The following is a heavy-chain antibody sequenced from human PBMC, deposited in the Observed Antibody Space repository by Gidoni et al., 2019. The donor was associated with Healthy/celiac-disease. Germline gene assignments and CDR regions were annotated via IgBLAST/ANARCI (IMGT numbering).Heavy chain of an antibody. CDR2: INHSGST. D-gene: IGHD6-19*01. Sequence: QVQLQQWGAGLLKPSETLSLTCAVYGGSFSGYYWSWIRQPPGKGLEWIGEINHSGSTNSNPSLKSRVTISVDTSKNQCSLKLSSVTAADTAVYYCARELAVAGYYYFDYWGQGTLVTVSS. CDR1: GGSFSGYY. J-gene: IGHJ4*02. CDR3: ARELAVAGYYYFDY. V-gene: IGHV4-34*01.